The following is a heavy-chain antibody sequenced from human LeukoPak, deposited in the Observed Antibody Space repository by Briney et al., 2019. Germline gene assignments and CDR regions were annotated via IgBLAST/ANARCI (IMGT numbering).Heavy chain of an antibody. CDR2: ISSSGSYI. D-gene: IGHD2-15*01. CDR1: GFTFSSYS. CDR3: ARHRGLVVVVAAPQHDAFDI. J-gene: IGHJ3*02. Sequence: GGSLRLSCAASGFTFSSYSMNWVRQAPGEGREWVSSISSSGSYIYYADSVEGRFTISRDKAKNSLYLQMTSLSAEDTPLPYCARHRGLVVVVAAPQHDAFDIWRQPTMVTVSS. V-gene: IGHV3-21*01.